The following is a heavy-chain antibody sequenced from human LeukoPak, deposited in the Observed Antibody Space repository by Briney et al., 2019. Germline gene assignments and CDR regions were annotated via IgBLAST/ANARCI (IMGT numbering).Heavy chain of an antibody. CDR2: ISGSGGRS. D-gene: IGHD3-9*01. Sequence: GGSLRLSCAVSGITLSNYGMSWVRQAPGKGLEWVAGISGSGGRSNYADSVKGRFTISRDNPKNTLYLQMNSLGAEDTAVYFCAKRGVVIRVILIGFHKEAYYFDSWGQGALVTVSS. CDR3: AKRGVVIRVILIGFHKEAYYFDS. J-gene: IGHJ4*02. CDR1: GITLSNYG. V-gene: IGHV3-23*01.